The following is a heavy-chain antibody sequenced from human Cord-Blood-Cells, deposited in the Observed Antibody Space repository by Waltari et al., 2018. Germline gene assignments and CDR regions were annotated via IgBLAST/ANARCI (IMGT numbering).Heavy chain of an antibody. CDR3: AKHLRQLWLHVDAFDI. J-gene: IGHJ3*02. V-gene: IGHV3-23*01. CDR2: ISGSGGST. CDR1: GFTFCSDA. Sequence: EVPLLESGGGLVQPGGSLRLSCAASGFTFCSDAMSWVRRAPGKGLECVSAISGSGGSTYYADSVKGRFTISRDNSKNTLYLQMNSLRAEDTAVYYCAKHLRQLWLHVDAFDIWGQGTMVTVSS. D-gene: IGHD5-18*01.